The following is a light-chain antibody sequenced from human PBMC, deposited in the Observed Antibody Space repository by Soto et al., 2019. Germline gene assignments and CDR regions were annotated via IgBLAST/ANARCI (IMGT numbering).Light chain of an antibody. CDR2: EVS. J-gene: IGLJ3*02. CDR3: SSYTSSSTVV. V-gene: IGLV2-18*02. CDR1: SSDVGNYNH. Sequence: QSVLTQPPSVSGSPGQSVSISCTGTSSDVGNYNHVSWYQQPPGTAPKLMIYEVSNRPSGVPDRFSGSKSGNTASLSISGLQAEDEADYYCSSYTSSSTVVFGGGTKVTVL.